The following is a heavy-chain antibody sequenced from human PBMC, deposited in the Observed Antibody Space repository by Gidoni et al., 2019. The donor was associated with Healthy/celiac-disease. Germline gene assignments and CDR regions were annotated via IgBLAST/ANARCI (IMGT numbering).Heavy chain of an antibody. D-gene: IGHD3-22*01. CDR3: ARAYEDLPHCDY. J-gene: IGHJ4*02. Sequence: QVQLVQSGAEVKKPGASVQVSCKASGYTFTSYAMHWVRQAPGQRLEWMGWINAGNGNTKYAQKFQGRVTITRDTSASTAYMELSSLRSEDTAVYYCARAYEDLPHCDYWGQGTLVTVSS. CDR2: INAGNGNT. CDR1: GYTFTSYA. V-gene: IGHV1-3*01.